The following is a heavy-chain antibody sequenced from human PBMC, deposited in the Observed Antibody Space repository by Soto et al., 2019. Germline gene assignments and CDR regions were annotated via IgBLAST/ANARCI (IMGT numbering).Heavy chain of an antibody. CDR1: GFTFSSYD. CDR2: ISSNGGTT. Sequence: EVQLAESGGGMVQPGGSLRLSCVASGFTFSSYDMHWVRQAPWKGLEYVSSISSNGGTTYYGNSVKGRFTISRDNSKNILYLQMGSLRAEDMAVYYCVRRVSGNYDYWGQGTLVTVSS. J-gene: IGHJ4*02. V-gene: IGHV3-64*01. CDR3: VRRVSGNYDY. D-gene: IGHD1-7*01.